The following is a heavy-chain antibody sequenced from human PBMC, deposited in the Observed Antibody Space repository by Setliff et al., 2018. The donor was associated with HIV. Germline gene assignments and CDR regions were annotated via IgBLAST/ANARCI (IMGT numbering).Heavy chain of an antibody. D-gene: IGHD2-2*02. CDR1: GGSTTSGGYY. V-gene: IGHV4-31*03. CDR2: IYYSGST. Sequence: SETLSLTCSVSGGSTTSGGYYWSWIRQHPGKGLEYIGYIYYSGSTYYNPSLKSRVTMSIDTSTQQFFLNVTSVTAADTAVYYCARVRSYSSAYDAFDVWGPGTMVTVSS. CDR3: ARVRSYSSAYDAFDV. J-gene: IGHJ3*01.